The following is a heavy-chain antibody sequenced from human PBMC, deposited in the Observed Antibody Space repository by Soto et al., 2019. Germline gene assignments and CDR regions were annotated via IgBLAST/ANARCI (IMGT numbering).Heavy chain of an antibody. V-gene: IGHV3-30*18. D-gene: IGHD3-10*01. J-gene: IGHJ4*02. CDR1: GFTFSSYG. CDR2: ISYDGSNK. Sequence: GGSLRLSCAASGFTFSSYGMHWVRQAPGKGLEWVAVISYDGSNKYYADSVKGRFTISRDNSKNTLYLQMNSLRAEDTAVYYCAKGWFGELLTGDYWGQGTLVTVSS. CDR3: AKGWFGELLTGDY.